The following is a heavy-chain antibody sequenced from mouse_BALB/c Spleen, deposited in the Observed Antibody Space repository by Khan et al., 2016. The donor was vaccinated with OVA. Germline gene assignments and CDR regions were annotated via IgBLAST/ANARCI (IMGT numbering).Heavy chain of an antibody. CDR3: ARQADYHYYVMDY. J-gene: IGHJ4*01. Sequence: QMQLEESGPGLVAPSQRLSITCTISGFSLTSYGIHWVRQPPGKGLEWLVVIWSDGSITYNSNLKYRLSITKDNSKSQVFLKMNSLQTDDHAMYYCARQADYHYYVMDYWGQGSSVTFTS. V-gene: IGHV2-6-1*01. CDR1: GFSLTSYG. D-gene: IGHD1-1*02. CDR2: IWSDGSI.